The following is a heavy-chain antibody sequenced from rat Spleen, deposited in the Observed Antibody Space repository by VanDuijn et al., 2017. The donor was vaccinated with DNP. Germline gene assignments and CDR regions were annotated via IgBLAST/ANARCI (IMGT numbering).Heavy chain of an antibody. Sequence: EVQLVETGGGVVQPGRSLKLSCVASGFTFSSYWMYWIRQAPTKGLEWVASISPSGGSTYYRDSVKGRFTVSRDNAKSSLYLQMDSLRSEDTATYYCARTTTGFMDAWGQGTSVTVSS. CDR1: GFTFSSYW. CDR3: ARTTTGFMDA. V-gene: IGHV5-19*01. D-gene: IGHD1-1*01. J-gene: IGHJ4*01. CDR2: ISPSGGST.